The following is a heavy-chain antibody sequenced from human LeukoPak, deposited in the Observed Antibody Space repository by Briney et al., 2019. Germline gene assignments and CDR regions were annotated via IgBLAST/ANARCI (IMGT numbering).Heavy chain of an antibody. CDR2: IYHSGST. V-gene: IGHV4-4*02. CDR3: ARRSIAAARGYFDY. D-gene: IGHD6-13*01. Sequence: PSETLSLTCAVSGGSISSSNWWSWVRQPPGKGLEWIGEIYHSGSTNYNPSPKSRVTISVDKSKNQFSLKLSSVTAADTAVYYCARRSIAAARGYFDYWGQGTLVTVSS. J-gene: IGHJ4*02. CDR1: GGSISSSNW.